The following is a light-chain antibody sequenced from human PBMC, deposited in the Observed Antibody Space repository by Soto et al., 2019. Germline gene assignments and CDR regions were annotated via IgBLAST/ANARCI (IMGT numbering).Light chain of an antibody. J-gene: IGLJ2*01. CDR2: DTS. Sequence: QAVVTQEPSLTVSPGGPVTLTCGSSTGAVTSGHYPYWFQQKPGQAPRTLIYDTSNKHSWTPARFSGSLLGGKAALTLSGAQPEDEAEYYCLLSYSGARPVVFGGGTKVTVL. CDR3: LLSYSGARPVV. CDR1: TGAVTSGHY. V-gene: IGLV7-46*01.